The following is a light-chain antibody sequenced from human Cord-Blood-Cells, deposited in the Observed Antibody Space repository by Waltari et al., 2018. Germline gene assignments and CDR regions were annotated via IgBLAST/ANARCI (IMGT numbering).Light chain of an antibody. Sequence: QSALTQPRSVSGSPGQSVTISCTGTSSDFGGYNYVSWYQQHPGKAPKLMIYDVSKRPSGVPDRFSGSKSGNTASLTISGLQAEDEADYYYCSYAGSYTPMVFGGGTKLTVL. CDR1: SSDFGGYNY. CDR3: CSYAGSYTPMV. J-gene: IGLJ3*02. CDR2: DVS. V-gene: IGLV2-11*01.